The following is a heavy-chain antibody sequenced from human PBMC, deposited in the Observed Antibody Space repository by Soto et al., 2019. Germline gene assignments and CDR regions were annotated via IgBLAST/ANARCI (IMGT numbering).Heavy chain of an antibody. J-gene: IGHJ4*02. V-gene: IGHV3-30*03. CDR2: ISYDGSNK. CDR1: GFTFSSYG. Sequence: QVQLVESGGGVVQPGRSLRLSCAASGFTFSSYGMHWVRQAPGKGLEWVAVISYDGSNKYYADSVKGRFTISRDNSKNTLYLQMNSPRAEDTAVYYCATSGSYSGFDYWGQGTLVTVSS. D-gene: IGHD1-26*01. CDR3: ATSGSYSGFDY.